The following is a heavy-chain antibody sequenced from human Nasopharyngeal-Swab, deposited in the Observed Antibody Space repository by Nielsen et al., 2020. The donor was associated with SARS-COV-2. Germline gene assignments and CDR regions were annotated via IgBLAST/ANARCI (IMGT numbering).Heavy chain of an antibody. CDR3: ARVYGSGKGWYYFDY. V-gene: IGHV4-34*01. CDR2: INHSGST. CDR1: GGSFSGYY. D-gene: IGHD3-10*01. Sequence: SETLSLTCAVYGGSFSGYYWSWIRQPPGKGLEWIGEINHSGSTNYNPSLKSRVTISVDTSKSQFSLKLSSVTAADTAVYYCARVYGSGKGWYYFDYWGQGTLVTVSS. J-gene: IGHJ4*02.